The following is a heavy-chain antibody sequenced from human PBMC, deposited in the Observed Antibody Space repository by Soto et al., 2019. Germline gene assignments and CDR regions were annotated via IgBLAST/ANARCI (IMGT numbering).Heavy chain of an antibody. CDR1: GDSVSSSNW. CDR3: ARAKDIATRLDY. Sequence: PSETLSLTCAGSGDSVSSSNWWTGVRQPPGKGLDWIGEIYHGGATNYNPSLKSRVLISVDKSKNQISLKLNSVTAADTAVYYCARAKDIATRLDYWGQGTLVTVSS. V-gene: IGHV4-4*02. J-gene: IGHJ4*02. CDR2: IYHGGAT. D-gene: IGHD6-6*01.